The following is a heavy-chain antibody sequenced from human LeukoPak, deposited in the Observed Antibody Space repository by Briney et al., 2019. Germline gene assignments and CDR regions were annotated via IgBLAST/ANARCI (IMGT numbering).Heavy chain of an antibody. J-gene: IGHJ4*02. CDR3: AGGPLSDPWDY. Sequence: PSETLSLTCTVSGGSISSYYWSWIRQPPGKGLEWMGYIYYSGSTNYNPSLKSRVTISVDTSKNQFSLKLSSVTAADTAVYYCAGGPLSDPWDYWGQGTLVTVSS. D-gene: IGHD1-26*01. CDR1: GGSISSYY. V-gene: IGHV4-59*01. CDR2: IYYSGST.